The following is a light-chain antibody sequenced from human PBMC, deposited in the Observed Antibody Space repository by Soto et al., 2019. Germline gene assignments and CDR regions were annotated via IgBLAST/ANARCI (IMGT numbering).Light chain of an antibody. CDR2: AAS. CDR3: QQGFSFPVG. Sequence: DIQMTQSPATLSASVGDRVTITCRASQAINGWLAWYQHKAGQAPKLLIYAASTLETGVPSRFSGSESGTDFTLTVSSLQPEDFAAYYSQQGFSFPVGVGGGTK. CDR1: QAINGW. J-gene: IGKJ4*01. V-gene: IGKV1-12*01.